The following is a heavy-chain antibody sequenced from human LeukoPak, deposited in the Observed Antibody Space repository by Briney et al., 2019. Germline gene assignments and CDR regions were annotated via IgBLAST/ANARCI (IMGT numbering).Heavy chain of an antibody. V-gene: IGHV1-69*04. J-gene: IGHJ6*02. Sequence: GASVKVSCKASGGSFSTHAINWVRQAPGQGFEWMGRIIPMLGKPNYGQKSQGRVTITADKFTSTVYMELTSLSTEDTAVYYCARDKTVRDDYYGLDVWGQGTTVIVS. CDR3: ARDKTVRDDYYGLDV. CDR1: GGSFSTHA. CDR2: IIPMLGKP. D-gene: IGHD4-11*01.